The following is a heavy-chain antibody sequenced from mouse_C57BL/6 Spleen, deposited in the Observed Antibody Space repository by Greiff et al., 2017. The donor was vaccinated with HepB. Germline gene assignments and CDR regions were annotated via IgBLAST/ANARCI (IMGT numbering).Heavy chain of an antibody. V-gene: IGHV1-82*01. CDR1: GYAFSSSW. J-gene: IGHJ1*03. CDR3: GYGYDGYFDV. D-gene: IGHD2-2*01. CDR2: IYPGDGDT. Sequence: VKLQESGPELVKPGASVKISCKASGYAFSSSWMNWVKQRPGKGLEWIGRIYPGDGDTNYNGKFKGKATLTADKSSSTAYMQLSSLTSEDSAVYFCGYGYDGYFDVWGTGTTVTVSS.